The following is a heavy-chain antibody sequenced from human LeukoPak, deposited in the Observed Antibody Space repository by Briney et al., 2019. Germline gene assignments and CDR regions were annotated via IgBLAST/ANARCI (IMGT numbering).Heavy chain of an antibody. CDR1: GFPFSSYA. D-gene: IGHD3-3*01. V-gene: IGHV3-23*01. Sequence: PGGSLRVSCAASGFPFSSYAMSWVRQAPGKGLEWVSAISGSGSSTYYADSVKGRFTISRDNPKNTLYLQMNSLRAEDTAVYYCAKLGGLTIFGVVIRAFDYWGQGTLVAVSS. CDR3: AKLGGLTIFGVVIRAFDY. J-gene: IGHJ4*02. CDR2: ISGSGSST.